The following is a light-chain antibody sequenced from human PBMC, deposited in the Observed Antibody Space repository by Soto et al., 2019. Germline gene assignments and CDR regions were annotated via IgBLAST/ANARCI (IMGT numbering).Light chain of an antibody. CDR1: QCISTW. J-gene: IGKJ1*01. CDR3: QQANTLPRT. Sequence: DIQMTQSPSSVSASVGDRVTITCRASQCISTWLAWYQQKPGKAPKLLIYAASSLQSVVPSRFSGSGSGTDFTLTISSLQPEDFATYYCQQANTLPRTFGQGTKVEIK. CDR2: AAS. V-gene: IGKV1-12*01.